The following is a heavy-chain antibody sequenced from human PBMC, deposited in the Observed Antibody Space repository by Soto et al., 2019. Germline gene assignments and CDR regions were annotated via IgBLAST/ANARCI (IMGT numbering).Heavy chain of an antibody. CDR1: GHTFTSSG. Sequence: ASVKVSCKTSGHTFTSSGITWVRQAPGQGLEWMGWLNTYSGNTNYAQKFQGRVTMTTDTSTTTAHMDLRSLRTDDTAVYYCASSRLFRLDYWGQGALVTVS. V-gene: IGHV1-18*01. CDR2: LNTYSGNT. J-gene: IGHJ4*02. CDR3: ASSRLFRLDY. D-gene: IGHD3-9*01.